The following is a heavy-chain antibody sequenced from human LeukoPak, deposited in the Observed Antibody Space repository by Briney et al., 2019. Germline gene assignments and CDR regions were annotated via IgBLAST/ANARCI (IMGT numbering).Heavy chain of an antibody. V-gene: IGHV3-23*01. J-gene: IGHJ6*03. Sequence: PGGSLRLSCAASGFTFSSYAMSWVRQAPGKGLEWVSAISGSGGSTYYADSVKGRFTISRDNSKNTLYLQMNSLRAEDTAVYYCAKAGYCSSTSCYNYYYMDVWGKGATVTVSS. D-gene: IGHD2-2*02. CDR3: AKAGYCSSTSCYNYYYMDV. CDR2: ISGSGGST. CDR1: GFTFSSYA.